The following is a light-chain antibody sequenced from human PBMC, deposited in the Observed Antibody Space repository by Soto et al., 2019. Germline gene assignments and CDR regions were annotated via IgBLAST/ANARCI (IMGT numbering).Light chain of an antibody. CDR2: AAS. J-gene: IGKJ1*01. CDR1: QVISSY. Sequence: CMTQSTALLSASTGDRVTVSCRMSQVISSYLAWYQQKPGKAPELLIYAASTLQSGVPSRFSGSGSGTDFTLTISCLQSEDFATYYCQQYYSFPWTVGQGTKVDIK. CDR3: QQYYSFPWT. V-gene: IGKV1D-8*01.